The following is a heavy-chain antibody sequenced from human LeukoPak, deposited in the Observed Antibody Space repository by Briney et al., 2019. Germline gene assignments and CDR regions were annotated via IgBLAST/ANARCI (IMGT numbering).Heavy chain of an antibody. CDR1: GFTFNSYS. Sequence: GGSLRLSCAASGFTFNSYSMSWVRQAPGKGLEWVSYISSSDSTIYYADSVKGRFTISRDSAKNSLYLQMNSLRAEDTAVYYCATDLFDYMDVWGKGTTVTVSS. CDR2: ISSSDSTI. D-gene: IGHD2-21*01. CDR3: ATDLFDYMDV. V-gene: IGHV3-48*01. J-gene: IGHJ6*03.